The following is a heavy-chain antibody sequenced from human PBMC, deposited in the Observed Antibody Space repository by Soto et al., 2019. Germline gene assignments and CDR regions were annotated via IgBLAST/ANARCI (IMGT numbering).Heavy chain of an antibody. CDR2: IYYSGST. D-gene: IGHD3-10*01. V-gene: IGHV4-59*01. J-gene: IGHJ6*02. CDR1: GGSISSYY. CDR3: ARGETRSPYYYGSGSYGPKDV. Sequence: SETLSLTCTVSGGSISSYYWSWIRQPPGKGLEWIGYIYYSGSTNYNPSLKSRVTISVDTSKNQFSLKLSSVTAADTAVYYGARGETRSPYYYGSGSYGPKDVWGQGTTVTVSS.